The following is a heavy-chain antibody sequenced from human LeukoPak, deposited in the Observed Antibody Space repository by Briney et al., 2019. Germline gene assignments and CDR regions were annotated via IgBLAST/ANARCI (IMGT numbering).Heavy chain of an antibody. CDR2: INHSGST. CDR3: ARGSSSQKGYYYYYYYMDV. J-gene: IGHJ6*03. V-gene: IGHV4-34*01. D-gene: IGHD6-6*01. Sequence: SETLSLTCAVYGGSFSGYYWSWIRQPPGKGLEWIGEINHSGSTNYNPSLKSRVTISVDTSKNQFSLKLSSVTAAGTAVYYCARGSSSQKGYYYYYYYMDVWGKGTTVTVSS. CDR1: GGSFSGYY.